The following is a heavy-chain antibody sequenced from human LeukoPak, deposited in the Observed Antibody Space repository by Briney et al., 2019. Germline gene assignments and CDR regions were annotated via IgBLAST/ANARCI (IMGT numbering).Heavy chain of an antibody. D-gene: IGHD6-13*01. J-gene: IGHJ5*02. Sequence: SETLSLTCTVSGGSISSSSYYWGWIRQPPGKGLEWIGSIYYSGTTYYNPSLKSRVTISLDTSKNQFALKLSSVTAADTAVYYCARAGIIAAAGTLYNWFDPWGQGTLVTVSS. CDR2: IYYSGTT. CDR3: ARAGIIAAAGTLYNWFDP. V-gene: IGHV4-39*06. CDR1: GGSISSSSYY.